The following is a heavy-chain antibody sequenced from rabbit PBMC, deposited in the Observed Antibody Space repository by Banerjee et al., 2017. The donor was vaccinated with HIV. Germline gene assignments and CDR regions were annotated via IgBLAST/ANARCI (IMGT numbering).Heavy chain of an antibody. V-gene: IGHV1S45*01. CDR1: GFSFSSSDY. D-gene: IGHD4-1*01. CDR2: IYAGSSGNT. J-gene: IGHJ4*01. CDR3: ARDLAGVIGWNFNL. Sequence: QEQLEESGGDLVKPGASLTLTCTASGFSFSSSDYMCWVRQAPGKGLEWIACIYAGSSGNTYYASWAKGRFTTSKTSSTTVTLQMTSLTAADTATYFCARDLAGVIGWNFNLWGPGTLVTVS.